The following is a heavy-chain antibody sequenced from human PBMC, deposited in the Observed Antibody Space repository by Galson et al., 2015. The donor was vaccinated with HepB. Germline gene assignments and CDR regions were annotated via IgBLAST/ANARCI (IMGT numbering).Heavy chain of an antibody. J-gene: IGHJ4*02. D-gene: IGHD3-3*01. CDR1: RYTFTSYA. CDR2: INAGNGNT. Sequence: SVKVSCKASRYTFTSYAMHWVRQAPGQRLEWMGWINAGNGNTKYSQKFQGRVTITRDTSASTAYMELSSLGSEDTAVYYCARDSGVLLRFLEWSRPTENYFDYWGQGTLVTVSS. V-gene: IGHV1-3*01. CDR3: ARDSGVLLRFLEWSRPTENYFDY.